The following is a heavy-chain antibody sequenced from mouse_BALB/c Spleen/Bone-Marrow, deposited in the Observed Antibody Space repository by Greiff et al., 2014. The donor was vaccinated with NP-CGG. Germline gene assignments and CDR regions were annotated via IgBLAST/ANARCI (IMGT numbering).Heavy chain of an antibody. D-gene: IGHD2-4*01. CDR1: GYTFTSYT. Sequence: VQLQQSGAELARPGASVKMSCEASGYTFTSYTIHWVKQRPGQGLEWIGYINPSSDYTNYNQKFKDKATLTADKSSSTAYMQLSSLTSEDSAVYYCAREGLRAWFVYWGQGTLVTVSA. J-gene: IGHJ3*01. CDR2: INPSSDYT. CDR3: AREGLRAWFVY. V-gene: IGHV1-4*01.